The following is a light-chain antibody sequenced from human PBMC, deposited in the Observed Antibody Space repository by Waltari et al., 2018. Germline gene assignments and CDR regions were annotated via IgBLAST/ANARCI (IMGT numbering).Light chain of an antibody. J-gene: IGKJ4*01. V-gene: IGKV1-5*03. Sequence: DIQMTQSPSTLSASVGDRVTITCRASPGISRWLAWFQQRPGKAPKLLIYKASSLKGGVPSRFSGSGSGTEFTLTISSLQPDDFATYYCQQYISYSGSTFGGGTKVEIK. CDR2: KAS. CDR3: QQYISYSGST. CDR1: PGISRW.